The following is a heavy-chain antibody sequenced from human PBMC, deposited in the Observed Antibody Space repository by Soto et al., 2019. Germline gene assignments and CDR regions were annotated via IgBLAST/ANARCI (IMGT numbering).Heavy chain of an antibody. Sequence: QVQLVQSGAEVKKPGSSVKVSCKASGGTFRSNGISWVRQAPGQGLEWLGGIIPIVHTASYAQTCRGRVTMPSDESPTTAYMELSSLRSDDTAFYYCAMITIIHSFDPWGQATLVTVSS. CDR3: AMITIIHSFDP. J-gene: IGHJ5*02. V-gene: IGHV1-69*01. CDR2: IIPIVHTA. D-gene: IGHD3-22*01. CDR1: GGTFRSNG.